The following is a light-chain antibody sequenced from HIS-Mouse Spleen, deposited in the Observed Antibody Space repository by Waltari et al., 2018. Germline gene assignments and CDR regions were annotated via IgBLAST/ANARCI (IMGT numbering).Light chain of an antibody. Sequence: SYELTQPPSVSVAPGQTARITCGGNNIGSKSVHWYQQKPGQAPVLVVYDDSDRRSGIPGRFSGSNSWNTATLTISRGEAGDEADYYCQVWDSSSDHYVFGTGTKVTVL. J-gene: IGLJ1*01. CDR2: DDS. CDR3: QVWDSSSDHYV. CDR1: NIGSKS. V-gene: IGLV3-21*02.